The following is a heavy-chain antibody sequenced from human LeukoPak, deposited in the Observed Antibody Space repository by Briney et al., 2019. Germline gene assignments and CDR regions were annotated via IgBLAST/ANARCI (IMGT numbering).Heavy chain of an antibody. CDR3: ARDHAGSYYDVWSGYYNDDGGADY. CDR1: GYSFSNYG. D-gene: IGHD3-3*01. Sequence: ASVKVSCKASGYSFSNYGISWVRQGPGQGLEWMGWISGHNGNTNYAQKVQDRVTMTTDTSTNTAYMELKTLRSDDTAVYFCARDHAGSYYDVWSGYYNDDGGADYWGQGTLVTVSS. V-gene: IGHV1-18*01. CDR2: ISGHNGNT. J-gene: IGHJ4*02.